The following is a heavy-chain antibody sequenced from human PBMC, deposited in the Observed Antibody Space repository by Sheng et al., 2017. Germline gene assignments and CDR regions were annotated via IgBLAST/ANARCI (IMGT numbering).Heavy chain of an antibody. Sequence: EVQLVESGGGLVQPGRSLRLSCAASGFTFDDYAMHWVRQAPGKGLEWVSGISWNSGSIGYADSVKGRFTISRDNAKNSLYLQMNSLRAEDMALYYCASQDPNGFGLDYWGQGTLVTVSS. CDR3: ASQDPNGFGLDY. V-gene: IGHV3-9*03. CDR1: GFTFDDYA. CDR2: ISWNSGSI. J-gene: IGHJ4*02. D-gene: IGHD3-10*01.